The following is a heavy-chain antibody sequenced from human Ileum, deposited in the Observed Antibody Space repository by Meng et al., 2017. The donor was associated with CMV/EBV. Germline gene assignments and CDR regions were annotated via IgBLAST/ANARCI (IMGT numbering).Heavy chain of an antibody. Sequence: GESLKISCTASGFTFSSYSMTWVRQAPGKGLEWVSSISGTSSYIYYADSMKGRFTISRDNAKNSLYLQMNSLRAEDTAVYYCARVYIYGSSNDLWGQGTLVTVSS. CDR2: ISGTSSYI. CDR1: GFTFSSYS. D-gene: IGHD3-10*01. CDR3: ARVYIYGSSNDL. V-gene: IGHV3-21*01. J-gene: IGHJ5*02.